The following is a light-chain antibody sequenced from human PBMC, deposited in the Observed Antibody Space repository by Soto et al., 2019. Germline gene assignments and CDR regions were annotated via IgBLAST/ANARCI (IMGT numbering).Light chain of an antibody. CDR1: QSISSW. CDR2: DAS. CDR3: QQYETYPGT. Sequence: DIPMTQSPSTLSASVGDRVTITCRASQSISSWLAWYQQKPGKAPKLLIYDASSLESGVPSRFSGSGSETEFTLTISSLQPDDFATYYCQQYETYPGTFGQGTKVEIK. J-gene: IGKJ1*01. V-gene: IGKV1-5*01.